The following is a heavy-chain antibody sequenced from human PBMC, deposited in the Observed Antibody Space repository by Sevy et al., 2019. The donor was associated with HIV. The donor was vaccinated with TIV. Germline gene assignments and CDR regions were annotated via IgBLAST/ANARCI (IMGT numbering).Heavy chain of an antibody. CDR3: ARERGDQYSDSYFDS. CDR2: IYSGGRT. Sequence: GGSLRLSCAASGFMVSSRYMSWVRQAPGKGLEWVSVIYSGGRTYYADSVKGRFTISRDISKNTVLLQMNSLRAEDTAVYYCARERGDQYSDSYFDSWGQGTLLTVSS. D-gene: IGHD2-21*01. CDR1: GFMVSSRY. V-gene: IGHV3-66*01. J-gene: IGHJ4*02.